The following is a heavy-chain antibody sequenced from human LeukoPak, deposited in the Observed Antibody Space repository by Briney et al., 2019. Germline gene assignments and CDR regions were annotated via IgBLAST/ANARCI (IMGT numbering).Heavy chain of an antibody. V-gene: IGHV1-8*02. J-gene: IGHJ4*02. CDR2: MNPNSGNT. CDR3: ARGITMIEQIDY. D-gene: IGHD3-22*01. CDR1: GYTFTSYY. Sequence: ASVKVSCKASGYTFTSYYMHWVRQAPGQGLEWMGWMNPNSGNTGYAQKFQGRVTMTRNTSISTAYMELSSLRSEDTAVYYCARGITMIEQIDYWGQGTLVTVSS.